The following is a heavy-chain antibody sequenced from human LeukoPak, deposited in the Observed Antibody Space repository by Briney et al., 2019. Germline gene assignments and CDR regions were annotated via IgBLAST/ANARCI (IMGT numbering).Heavy chain of an antibody. Sequence: GGSLRLSCAASGFTFSSYEMNWVRQAPGKGLEWGSYISSSGSTIYYADSVKGRFTISRDNAKNSLYLQMNSLRAEDTAVYYCAKETTLKDFLRPFRRGYYFDYWGQGTLVTVSS. J-gene: IGHJ4*02. CDR1: GFTFSSYE. V-gene: IGHV3-48*03. CDR3: AKETTLKDFLRPFRRGYYFDY. CDR2: ISSSGSTI. D-gene: IGHD5/OR15-5a*01.